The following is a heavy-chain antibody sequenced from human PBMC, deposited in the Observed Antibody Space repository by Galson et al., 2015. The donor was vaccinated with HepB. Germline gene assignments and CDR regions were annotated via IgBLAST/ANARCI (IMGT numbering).Heavy chain of an antibody. V-gene: IGHV3-53*01. J-gene: IGHJ5*02. Sequence: SLRLSCAASGFTVSSNYMSWVRQAPGKGLEWVSVIYSGGSTYYADSVKGRFTISRDNSKNTLYLQMNSLRAEDTAVYYCAREGVAGTGWFDPWGQGTLVTVSS. CDR3: AREGVAGTGWFDP. CDR1: GFTVSSNY. D-gene: IGHD6-19*01. CDR2: IYSGGST.